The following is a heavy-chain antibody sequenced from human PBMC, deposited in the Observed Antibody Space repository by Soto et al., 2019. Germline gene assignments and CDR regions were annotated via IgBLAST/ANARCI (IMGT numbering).Heavy chain of an antibody. Sequence: QVQLVESGGGVVQPGRSLRLSCEASGFTFHSFSMHWVRQAPGKGLEWVAVISFDGSNKDYADSVKGRFTISRDNSKNIRDLQMASLTAEDTAVYYCERVSSSLQYFVYYDMDVWSVGTTFAVSS. D-gene: IGHD6-13*01. CDR1: GFTFHSFS. J-gene: IGHJ6*04. V-gene: IGHV3-30*04. CDR2: ISFDGSNK. CDR3: ERVSSSLQYFVYYDMDV.